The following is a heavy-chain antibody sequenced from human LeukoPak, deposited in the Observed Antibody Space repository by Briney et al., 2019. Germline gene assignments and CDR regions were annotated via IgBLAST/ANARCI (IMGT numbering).Heavy chain of an antibody. CDR2: IRGSGGTT. D-gene: IGHD3-10*02. CDR3: AELGITMIGGV. Sequence: VGSLRLSCAASGFTFSSYGMSWVRQAPGKGLEWVSAIRGSGGTTFYADSVKGRFTISRDNAKNTLYLQMNSLRAEDTAVYYCAELGITMIGGVWGKGATVTISS. J-gene: IGHJ6*04. CDR1: GFTFSSYG. V-gene: IGHV3-23*01.